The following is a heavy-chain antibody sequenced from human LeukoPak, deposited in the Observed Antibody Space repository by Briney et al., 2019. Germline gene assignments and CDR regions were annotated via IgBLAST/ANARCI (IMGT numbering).Heavy chain of an antibody. CDR3: ARDQAVASVYREDY. CDR2: IKQDESQK. CDR1: GFTFSSYW. J-gene: IGHJ4*02. V-gene: IGHV3-7*01. D-gene: IGHD6-19*01. Sequence: GGSLRLSCAAPGFTFSSYWMTWVRQAPGKGLEWVANIKQDESQKYYVDSVKGRFTISRDNAKNSLFLQMNSLRAEDTAVYYCARDQAVASVYREDYWGQGTLVTVSS.